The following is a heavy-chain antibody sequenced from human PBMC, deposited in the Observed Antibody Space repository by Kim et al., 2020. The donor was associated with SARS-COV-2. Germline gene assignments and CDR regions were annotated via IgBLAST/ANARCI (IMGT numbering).Heavy chain of an antibody. CDR2: IIPILGIA. CDR3: ARGGGQAPYLHFDY. Sequence: SVKVSCKASGGTFSSYAISWVRQAPGQGLEWMGRIIPILGIANYAQKFQGRVTITADKSTSTAYMELSSLRSEDTAVYYCARGGGQAPYLHFDYWGQGTLVTVSS. CDR1: GGTFSSYA. D-gene: IGHD3-16*01. J-gene: IGHJ4*02. V-gene: IGHV1-69*04.